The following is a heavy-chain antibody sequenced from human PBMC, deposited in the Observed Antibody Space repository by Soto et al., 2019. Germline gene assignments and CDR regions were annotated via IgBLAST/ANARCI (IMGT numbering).Heavy chain of an antibody. Sequence: GVLRLSCVASEFTFSNYWMSWVRQAPGKGLEWVANIKQDGSEKYYADSVKGRFTISRDNAKNSLSLQMNSLRAEDTAMYFCARDPGFCTGGACRWFDPWGRGTLVTVSS. D-gene: IGHD2-8*02. CDR1: EFTFSNYW. V-gene: IGHV3-7*03. CDR2: IKQDGSEK. J-gene: IGHJ5*02. CDR3: ARDPGFCTGGACRWFDP.